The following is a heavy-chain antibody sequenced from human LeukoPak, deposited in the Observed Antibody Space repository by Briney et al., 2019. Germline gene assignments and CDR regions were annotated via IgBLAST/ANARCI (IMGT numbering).Heavy chain of an antibody. V-gene: IGHV3-23*01. CDR1: GFTFSSYA. D-gene: IGHD5-12*01. Sequence: HPGGSLRLSCAASGFTFSSYAMSWVRQAPGKGLEWVSAISGSGGSTYYADSVKGRFTISRDNSKNTLYLQMNSLRAEDTAVYYCAREFLGYSGYDSGPFDIWGQGTMVTVSS. CDR3: AREFLGYSGYDSGPFDI. CDR2: ISGSGGST. J-gene: IGHJ3*02.